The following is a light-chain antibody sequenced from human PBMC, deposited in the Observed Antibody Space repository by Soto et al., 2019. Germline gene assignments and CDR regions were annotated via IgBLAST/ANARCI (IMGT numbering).Light chain of an antibody. CDR2: GNT. CDR3: QSYDSSLSGPYV. J-gene: IGLJ1*01. V-gene: IGLV1-40*01. CDR1: GSNIGAGFD. Sequence: QSVLTQPPSASGAPGQRVTISCTGSGSNIGAGFDVHWYQQVAGTAPKLLIYGNTNRPSGVPDRFSGSNSGTSASLAITGLQAEDEADYYCQSYDSSLSGPYVFGSGTKLTVL.